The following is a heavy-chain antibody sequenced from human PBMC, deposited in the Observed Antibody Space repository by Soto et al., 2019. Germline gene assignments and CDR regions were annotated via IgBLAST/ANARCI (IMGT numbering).Heavy chain of an antibody. CDR3: ASSIVVVLLEGFGAFDY. J-gene: IGHJ4*02. Sequence: GGSLRLSCAASGFTFSSYGIHWVRQAPGKGLEWVAVISYDGSNKYYADSVKGRFTISRDNSKNTLYLQMNSLRAEDTAVYYCASSIVVVLLEGFGAFDYWGQGTLVTVSS. CDR1: GFTFSSYG. CDR2: ISYDGSNK. V-gene: IGHV3-30*03. D-gene: IGHD3-22*01.